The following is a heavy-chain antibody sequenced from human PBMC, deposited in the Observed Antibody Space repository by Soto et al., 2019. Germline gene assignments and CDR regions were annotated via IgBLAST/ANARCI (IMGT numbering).Heavy chain of an antibody. CDR2: ISGSSRFI. CDR3: ARDPRVQLLKDTYSGLDV. D-gene: IGHD2-2*01. V-gene: IGHV3-21*01. J-gene: IGHJ6*02. Sequence: GGSLRLSCAASGFTFSSYSMNWVRQAPGKGLEWVASISGSSRFIYYGDSVRGRFTISRDNAKNSLHLQMDGLRPDDTAVYYCARDPRVQLLKDTYSGLDVRGQGTTVTV. CDR1: GFTFSSYS.